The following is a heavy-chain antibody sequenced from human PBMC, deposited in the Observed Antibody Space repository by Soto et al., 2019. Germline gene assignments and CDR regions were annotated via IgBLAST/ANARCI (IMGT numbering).Heavy chain of an antibody. Sequence: ASVKVSCKASGYTFTSYDINWVRQATGQGLEWMGWMNPNSGNTGYAQKFQGRVTMTRNTSISTAYMELSSLRSEDTAVYYCARGPGVLMVYAIFSTTDDAFDIWGQGTMVTVSS. D-gene: IGHD2-8*01. CDR1: GYTFTSYD. J-gene: IGHJ3*02. CDR2: MNPNSGNT. CDR3: ARGPGVLMVYAIFSTTDDAFDI. V-gene: IGHV1-8*01.